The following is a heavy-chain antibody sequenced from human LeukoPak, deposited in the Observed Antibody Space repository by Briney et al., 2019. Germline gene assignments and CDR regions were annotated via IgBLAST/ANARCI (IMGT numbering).Heavy chain of an antibody. CDR1: GFTFSSYW. D-gene: IGHD3-9*01. CDR3: ARVKEYYDILTGYFYKWFDP. V-gene: IGHV3-7*01. Sequence: PGGSLRLSCAASGFTFSSYWMNWVRQAPGKGLEWVANIKQDGSEKYYVDSVKGRFTISRDNAKNSLYLQMNSLRAEDTAVYYCARVKEYYDILTGYFYKWFDPWGQGTLVTVSS. CDR2: IKQDGSEK. J-gene: IGHJ5*02.